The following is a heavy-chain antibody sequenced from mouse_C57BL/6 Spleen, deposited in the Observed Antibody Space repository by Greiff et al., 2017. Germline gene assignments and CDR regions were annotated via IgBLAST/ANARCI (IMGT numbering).Heavy chain of an antibody. Sequence: DVKLVESGGGLVKPGGSLKLSCAASGFTFSSYAMSWVRQTPEKRLEWVATISDGGSYTYYPDNVKGRFTISRDNAKNNLYLQMSHLKSEDTAMYYCARDGGAWFAYWGQGTLVTVSA. V-gene: IGHV5-4*01. CDR3: ARDGGAWFAY. CDR2: ISDGGSYT. J-gene: IGHJ3*01. CDR1: GFTFSSYA.